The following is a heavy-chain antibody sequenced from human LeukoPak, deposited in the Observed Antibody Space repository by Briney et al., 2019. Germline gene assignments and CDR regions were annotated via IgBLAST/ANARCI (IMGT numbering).Heavy chain of an antibody. Sequence: GGSLRLSCAASGFTSNNCGMSWVRQAPGKGLEWVSFISGNGGRTDYAESVKGRFTISRDNSKKMVYLQMNSLRDEDTAKYYCAKDPNGDCVGTFDMWGQGTMVTVSS. CDR1: GFTSNNCG. V-gene: IGHV3-23*01. J-gene: IGHJ3*02. CDR2: ISGNGGRT. CDR3: AKDPNGDCVGTFDM. D-gene: IGHD2-21*02.